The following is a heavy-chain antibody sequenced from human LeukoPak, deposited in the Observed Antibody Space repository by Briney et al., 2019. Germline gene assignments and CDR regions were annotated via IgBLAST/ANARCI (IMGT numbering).Heavy chain of an antibody. CDR2: ITGGSNTI. V-gene: IGHV3-48*01. Sequence: PGGSLRLSCAASGFTFDIYGMNWVRQAPGTGLEWVSFITGGSNTIYYTDSVEGRFTISRDNARNSLYLQMNNLRVDDTAVYDCARDRMGGSFDYWGQGTLVTVSS. CDR3: ARDRMGGSFDY. CDR1: GFTFDIYG. J-gene: IGHJ4*02. D-gene: IGHD2-15*01.